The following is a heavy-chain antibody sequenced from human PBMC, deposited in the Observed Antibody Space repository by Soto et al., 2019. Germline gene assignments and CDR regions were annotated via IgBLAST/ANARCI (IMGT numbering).Heavy chain of an antibody. Sequence: GGSLRLSCAASGFTFSSYAMSWVRQAPGKGLEWVSAISGSGGSTYYADSVKGRFTISRDNSKNTLYLQMNSLRAEDTAVYYCAKVRGYYYGSGSYYSGDPNSYYYYYMDVWGKGTTVTVSS. D-gene: IGHD3-10*01. V-gene: IGHV3-23*01. CDR3: AKVRGYYYGSGSYYSGDPNSYYYYYMDV. J-gene: IGHJ6*03. CDR1: GFTFSSYA. CDR2: ISGSGGST.